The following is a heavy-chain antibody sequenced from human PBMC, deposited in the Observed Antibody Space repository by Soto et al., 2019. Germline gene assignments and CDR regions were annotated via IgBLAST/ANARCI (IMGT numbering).Heavy chain of an antibody. Sequence: PGGSLRLSCAASGFTFSSYAMSWVRQAPGKGLEWVSAISGGGSSTYYADSVKGRFTISRDNSKNTLYLQMNSLRAEDTAVYYCARDHYDSSGYYENFDYWGQGTLVTVSS. D-gene: IGHD3-22*01. CDR3: ARDHYDSSGYYENFDY. CDR1: GFTFSSYA. CDR2: ISGGGSST. V-gene: IGHV3-23*01. J-gene: IGHJ4*02.